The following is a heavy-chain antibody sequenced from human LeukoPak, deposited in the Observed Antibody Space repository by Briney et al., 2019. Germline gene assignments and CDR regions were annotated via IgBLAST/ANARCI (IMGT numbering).Heavy chain of an antibody. J-gene: IGHJ4*02. CDR1: GFSFSSYW. D-gene: IGHD3-9*01. Sequence: GSLRLPCAVSGFSFSSYWMSWVRQAPGKGLEWVANIKQDGSEKYYVDSVKGRFTISRDNAKNSLYLQMNSLRAEDTAVYYCARDRLDYDILTGRYYYFDYWGQGTLVTVSS. CDR3: ARDRLDYDILTGRYYYFDY. CDR2: IKQDGSEK. V-gene: IGHV3-7*04.